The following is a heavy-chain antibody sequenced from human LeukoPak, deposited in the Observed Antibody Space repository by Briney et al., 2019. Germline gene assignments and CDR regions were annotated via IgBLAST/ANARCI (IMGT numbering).Heavy chain of an antibody. D-gene: IGHD3-10*01. CDR1: GGSISSSSYY. V-gene: IGHV4-39*01. CDR2: IYYSGST. CDR3: GRHSFSYTMVRGVITLPSAFDI. Sequence: PSETLSLTCTVSGGSISSSSYYWGWIRQPPGKGLEWIGSIYYSGSTYYNPSLKSRVTISVDTSKNQFSLKLSSVTAADTAVYYCGRHSFSYTMVRGVITLPSAFDIWGQGTMVTVSS. J-gene: IGHJ3*02.